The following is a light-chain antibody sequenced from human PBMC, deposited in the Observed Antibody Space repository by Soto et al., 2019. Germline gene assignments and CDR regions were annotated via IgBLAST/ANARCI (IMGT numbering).Light chain of an antibody. Sequence: EIVMTQSPATLSVSPGGRATLSCRASQSISDTLAWYQQKPGQAPRLLIHGASTRAPGFPAGFSGSGSGTDFTLTISSLQYEDFAVYYCQQYDNWPWTFGQGTKV. V-gene: IGKV3-15*01. CDR2: GAS. CDR1: QSISDT. J-gene: IGKJ1*01. CDR3: QQYDNWPWT.